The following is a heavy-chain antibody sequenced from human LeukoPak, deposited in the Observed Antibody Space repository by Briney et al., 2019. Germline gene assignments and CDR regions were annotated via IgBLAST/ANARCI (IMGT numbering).Heavy chain of an antibody. V-gene: IGHV4-34*01. J-gene: IGHJ5*02. CDR2: IKHSGST. CDR3: ASLPDHYYGSGSYYNWFDP. Sequence: SETLCLTCAVYGGSFSGYYWSWIRQPPGKGLEWIGEIKHSGSTNYNPSLKSRVTISVDTSKNQFSLKLSSVTAADTAVYYCASLPDHYYGSGSYYNWFDPWGQGTLVTVSS. CDR1: GGSFSGYY. D-gene: IGHD3-10*01.